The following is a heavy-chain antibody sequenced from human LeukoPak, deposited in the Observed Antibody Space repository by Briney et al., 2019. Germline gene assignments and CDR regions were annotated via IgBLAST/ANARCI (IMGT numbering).Heavy chain of an antibody. Sequence: GGSLRLSCAASGFTFSSYAVHWVRQAPGKGLEWVAVISYDGSNKYYADSVKGRFTISRDNSKNTLYLQMNSLRAEDTAVYYCARDFGESYFDYWGQGTLVTVSS. CDR2: ISYDGSNK. J-gene: IGHJ4*02. CDR1: GFTFSSYA. D-gene: IGHD3-10*01. V-gene: IGHV3-30*04. CDR3: ARDFGESYFDY.